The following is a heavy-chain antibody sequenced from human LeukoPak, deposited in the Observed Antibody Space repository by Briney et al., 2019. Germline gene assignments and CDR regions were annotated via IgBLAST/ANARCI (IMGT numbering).Heavy chain of an antibody. CDR2: ISGSGGGT. J-gene: IGHJ4*02. V-gene: IGHV3-23*01. CDR1: GFTFSSYA. D-gene: IGHD2-2*01. CDR3: AKGRNVVVPAAMIDY. Sequence: GGSLRLSCAASGFTFSSYAITWVRQAPGKGLEWVSAISGSGGGTYYADSVKGRFTISRDNSQNTLYLQMSSLRAEDTAVYYCAKGRNVVVPAAMIDYWGQGTLVTVSS.